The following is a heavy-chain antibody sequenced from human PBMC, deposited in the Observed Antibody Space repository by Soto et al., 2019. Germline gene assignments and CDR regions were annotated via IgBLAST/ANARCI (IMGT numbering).Heavy chain of an antibody. CDR3: ASLDALLWFGELPFDY. V-gene: IGHV3-23*01. J-gene: IGHJ4*02. Sequence: GGSLRLSCAASGFTFSSYAMSWVRQAPGKGLEWVSAISGSGGSTYYADSVKGRFTISRDNSKNTLYLQMNSLRAEDTAVYYCASLDALLWFGELPFDYWGQGTLVTVSS. CDR2: ISGSGGST. CDR1: GFTFSSYA. D-gene: IGHD3-10*01.